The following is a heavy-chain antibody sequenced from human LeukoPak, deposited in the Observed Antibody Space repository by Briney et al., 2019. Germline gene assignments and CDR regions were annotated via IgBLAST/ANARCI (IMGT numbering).Heavy chain of an antibody. J-gene: IGHJ3*02. CDR3: ARSHYGFWSAFDAFDI. D-gene: IGHD3-3*01. CDR2: IYYSGST. V-gene: IGHV4-59*01. Sequence: SETLSLTCTVSGGSISSYYWSWIRQPPGKGLEWIGYIYYSGSTNYNPSLKSRVTISVDTSKNQFSLKLSSVTAADTAVYYCARSHYGFWSAFDAFDIWGQGTMVTVSS. CDR1: GGSISSYY.